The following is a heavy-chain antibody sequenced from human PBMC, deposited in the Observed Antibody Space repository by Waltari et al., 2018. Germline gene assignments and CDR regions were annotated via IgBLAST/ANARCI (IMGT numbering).Heavy chain of an antibody. CDR2: IGSSSTYT. V-gene: IGHV3-21*01. CDR1: GLTFSSNP. Sequence: EVQLVASGGGLVKPGGSLRLSCAASGLTFSSNPMNWVRQAPGKGLEWVSSIGSSSTYTYYADSVKGRFTISRDNARASLYLQMDSLRAEDTAVYYCASHLEDFYYYMDVWGKGTTVTVSS. CDR3: ASHLEDFYYYMDV. J-gene: IGHJ6*03.